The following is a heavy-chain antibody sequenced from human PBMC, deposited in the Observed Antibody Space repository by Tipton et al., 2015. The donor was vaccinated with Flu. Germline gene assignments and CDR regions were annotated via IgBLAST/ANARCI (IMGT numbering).Heavy chain of an antibody. CDR2: IYYSGSS. CDR1: GGSITGHY. J-gene: IGHJ3*02. CDR3: ARVDTVMVGAFYI. D-gene: IGHD5-18*01. Sequence: TLSLTCTVSGGSITGHYWTWIRQPPGRGPQYIGDIYYSGSSNYNPSLKSRVTISVDTSKNQFSLRLSSVTAADTAMYYCARVDTVMVGAFYILGRGIMVTVSS. V-gene: IGHV4-59*11.